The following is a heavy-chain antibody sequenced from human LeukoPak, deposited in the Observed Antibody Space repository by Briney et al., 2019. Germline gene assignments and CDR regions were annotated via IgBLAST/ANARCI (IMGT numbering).Heavy chain of an antibody. CDR2: VYYSGST. V-gene: IGHV4-59*01. CDR3: ARKRTGDQGYYFDY. CDR1: GXXXXXYX. Sequence: SETLSLTCTVXGXXXXXYXXXXXXXXPGXRLXXIXHVYYSGSTXXXXSLKSRVTISVDTPKNQFSLKVSSVTAADTAVYYCARKRTGDQGYYFDYWGQGTLVTVSS. J-gene: IGHJ4*02. D-gene: IGHD1-1*01.